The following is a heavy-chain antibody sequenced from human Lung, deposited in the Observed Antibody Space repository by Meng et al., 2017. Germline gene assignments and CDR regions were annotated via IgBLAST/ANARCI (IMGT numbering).Heavy chain of an antibody. J-gene: IGHJ2*01. V-gene: IGHV4-30-4*01. Sequence: VPSPAAAPALCNPSPPLSLTCTVPGGSISSSNYYWSWIRQPPGKGLEWSGHIYNSGSTYSIPSLKSRITISVDTSKNQFSLKLSSVTAADTAVYYCARGQKGYFDLWGRGTLVTVSS. CDR1: GGSISSSNYY. CDR3: ARGQKGYFDL. CDR2: IYNSGST.